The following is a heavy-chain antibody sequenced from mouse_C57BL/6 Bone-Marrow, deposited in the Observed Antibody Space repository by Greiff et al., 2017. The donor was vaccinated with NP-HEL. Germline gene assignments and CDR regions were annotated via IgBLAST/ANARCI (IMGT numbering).Heavy chain of an antibody. CDR2: ISGGGGNT. CDR3: ARGLGGSSYAYFDY. Sequence: EVHLVESGGGLVKPGGSLKLSCAASGFTFSSYTMSWVRQTPEKRLEWVATISGGGGNTYYPDSVKGRFTISRDNAKNTLYLQMSSLRSEDTALYYCARGLGGSSYAYFDYWGQGTTLTVSS. CDR1: GFTFSSYT. J-gene: IGHJ2*01. V-gene: IGHV5-9*01. D-gene: IGHD1-1*01.